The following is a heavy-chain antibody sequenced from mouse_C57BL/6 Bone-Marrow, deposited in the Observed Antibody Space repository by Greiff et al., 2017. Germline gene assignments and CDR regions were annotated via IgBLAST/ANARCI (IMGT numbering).Heavy chain of an antibody. CDR2: IGPETGDT. CDR3: ITATVGAKDTMDY. Sequence: VQLQQSGAELVRPGASVKLSCTASGFNIKDDYMNWVKQRPEQGLEWIGWIGPETGDTASASKFQGKAPITAATSSNTAYLQRSILTYEDTAVYDGITATVGAKDTMDYWGQGTSVTVSS. V-gene: IGHV14-4*01. D-gene: IGHD1-1*01. J-gene: IGHJ4*01. CDR1: GFNIKDDY.